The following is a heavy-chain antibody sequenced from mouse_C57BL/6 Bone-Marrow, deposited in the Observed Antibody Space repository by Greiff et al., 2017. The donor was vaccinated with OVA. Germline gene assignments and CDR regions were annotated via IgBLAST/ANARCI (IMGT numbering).Heavy chain of an antibody. Sequence: EVQLQQSGPVLVKPGASVKMSCKASGYTFTDYYMNWVKQSHGKSLEWIGVINPYNGGTSYNQKFKGKATLTVDKSSSTAYMELNSLTSEDSAVYYCARSGDYYGSRFVGGTGTTVTVSS. CDR2: INPYNGGT. CDR3: ARSGDYYGSRFV. J-gene: IGHJ1*03. V-gene: IGHV1-19*01. CDR1: GYTFTDYY. D-gene: IGHD1-1*01.